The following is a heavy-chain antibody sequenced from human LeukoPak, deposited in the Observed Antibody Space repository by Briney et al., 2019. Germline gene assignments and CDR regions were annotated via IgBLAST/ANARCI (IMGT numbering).Heavy chain of an antibody. CDR1: GGSISSYY. J-gene: IGHJ4*02. CDR2: IYYSGST. V-gene: IGHV4-59*08. D-gene: IGHD6-13*01. CDR3: ARLSSGSSSWYDIDY. Sequence: ASEALSLTCTVSGGSISSYYWSWIRQPPGKGLEWIGYIYYSGSTNYNPSLKSRVTISVDTSKNQFSLKLSSVTAADTAVYYCARLSSGSSSWYDIDYWGQGTLVTVSS.